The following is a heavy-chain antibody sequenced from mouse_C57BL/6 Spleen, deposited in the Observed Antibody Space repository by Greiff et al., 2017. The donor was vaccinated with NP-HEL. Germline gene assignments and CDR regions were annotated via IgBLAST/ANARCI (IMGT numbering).Heavy chain of an antibody. CDR2: IDPETGGT. D-gene: IGHD4-1*01. CDR3: TRQGALTGQFAY. CDR1: GYTFTDYE. Sequence: QVQLQQSGAELVRPGASVTLSCKASGYTFTDYEMHWVKQTPVHGLEWIGAIDPETGGTAYNQKFKGKAILTADKSSSTADMELRSLTSEDSAVYYCTRQGALTGQFAYWGQGTLVTVSA. J-gene: IGHJ3*01. V-gene: IGHV1-15*01.